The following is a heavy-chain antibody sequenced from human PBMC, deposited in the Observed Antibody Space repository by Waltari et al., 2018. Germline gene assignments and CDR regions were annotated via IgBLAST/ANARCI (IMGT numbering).Heavy chain of an antibody. V-gene: IGHV4-38-2*01. CDR3: AITYYYDSSGSQFDY. J-gene: IGHJ4*02. D-gene: IGHD3-22*01. Sequence: QVQLQESGPGLVKPSETLSLTCAVSGYSISSGYYWCWIRQPPGKGLEWIGSIYHSGSTYYNPSLKSRVTISVDTSKNQFSLKLSSVTAADTAVYYCAITYYYDSSGSQFDYWGQGTLVTVSS. CDR2: IYHSGST. CDR1: GYSISSGYY.